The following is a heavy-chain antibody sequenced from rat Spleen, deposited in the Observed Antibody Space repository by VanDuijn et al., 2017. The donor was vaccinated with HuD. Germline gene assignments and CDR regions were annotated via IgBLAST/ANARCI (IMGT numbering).Heavy chain of an antibody. CDR3: GRGDYDGYYEALAY. CDR1: GFSLTSYN. J-gene: IGHJ3*01. V-gene: IGHV2-45*01. CDR2: MWSGGST. Sequence: QVQLMESGPGLVQPSETLSLTCTVSGFSLTSYNVHWVRQPPGKGLEWMGVMWSGGSTDYNSALKSRLSISRDTSKNQVFLKMNSLQSEDTTTYYCGRGDYDGYYEALAYWGQGTLVTVSS. D-gene: IGHD1-12*03.